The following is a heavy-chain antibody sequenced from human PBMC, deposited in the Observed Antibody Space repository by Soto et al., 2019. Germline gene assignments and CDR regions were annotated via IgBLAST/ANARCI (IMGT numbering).Heavy chain of an antibody. V-gene: IGHV5-51*01. Sequence: PRESLKISCKGSGYSFTNYWIGWVRQMPGKDLEWIGIIYPEDSDTRYSPSFQGQVTISADKSISTAYLQWSSLKASDTAMYYCARLDSSGWRMRDAFDIWGQGTMVTVSS. CDR1: GYSFTNYW. J-gene: IGHJ3*02. CDR2: IYPEDSDT. D-gene: IGHD6-19*01. CDR3: ARLDSSGWRMRDAFDI.